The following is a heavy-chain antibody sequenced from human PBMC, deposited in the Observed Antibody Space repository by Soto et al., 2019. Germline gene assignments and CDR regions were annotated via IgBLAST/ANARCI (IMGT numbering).Heavy chain of an antibody. D-gene: IGHD4-17*01. V-gene: IGHV4-39*01. J-gene: IGHJ6*02. CDR2: IYYSGST. Sequence: PSETLSLTCTVSGGSISSSSYYWGWIRQPPGKGLEWIGSIYYSGSTYYNPSLKSRVTISVDTSKNQFSLKLSSVTAADTAVYYCARHARVDGTVTLHYYYGMDVGGQGTTVTVSS. CDR1: GGSISSSSYY. CDR3: ARHARVDGTVTLHYYYGMDV.